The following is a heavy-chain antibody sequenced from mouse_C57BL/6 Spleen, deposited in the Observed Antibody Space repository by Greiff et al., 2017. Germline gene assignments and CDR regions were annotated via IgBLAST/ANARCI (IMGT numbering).Heavy chain of an antibody. CDR2: ISSGGSYT. CDR3: ARLSSLRLYAMDY. J-gene: IGHJ4*01. V-gene: IGHV5-6*01. D-gene: IGHD3-2*02. CDR1: GFTFSSYG. Sequence: EVQVVESGGDLVKPGGSLKLSCAASGFTFSSYGMSWVRQTPDKRLEWVATISSGGSYTYYPDSVKGRFTISRDNAKNTLYLQMSSLKSEDTAMYYCARLSSLRLYAMDYWGQGTSVTVSS.